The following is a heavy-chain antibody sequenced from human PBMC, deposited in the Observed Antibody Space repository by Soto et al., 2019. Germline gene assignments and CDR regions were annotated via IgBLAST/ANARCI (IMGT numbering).Heavy chain of an antibody. Sequence: ASVKVSCKASGGTFSSYAISWVRQAPGQGLEWMGGTIPIFGTANYAQKFQGRVTITADESTSTAYMELSSLRSEDTAVYYCARTYYYDSSGYYYNFDYWGQGTLVTVSS. CDR1: GGTFSSYA. J-gene: IGHJ4*02. CDR2: TIPIFGTA. CDR3: ARTYYYDSSGYYYNFDY. D-gene: IGHD3-22*01. V-gene: IGHV1-69*13.